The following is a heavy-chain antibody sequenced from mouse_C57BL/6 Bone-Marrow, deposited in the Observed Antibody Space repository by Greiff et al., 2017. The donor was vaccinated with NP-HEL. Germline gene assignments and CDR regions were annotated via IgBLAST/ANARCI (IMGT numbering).Heavy chain of an antibody. J-gene: IGHJ4*01. CDR2: IYPGAGDT. Sequence: VQLVESGPELVKPGASVKISCKASGYAFSSSWMNWVKQRPGKGLEWIGRIYPGAGDTNYNGKFKGKATLTADKSSSTAYMQLSSLTSEDAAVYFCARKGYYDYDGWYYAMDDWGKGTSVTVSS. V-gene: IGHV1-82*01. CDR3: ARKGYYDYDGWYYAMDD. D-gene: IGHD2-4*01. CDR1: GYAFSSSW.